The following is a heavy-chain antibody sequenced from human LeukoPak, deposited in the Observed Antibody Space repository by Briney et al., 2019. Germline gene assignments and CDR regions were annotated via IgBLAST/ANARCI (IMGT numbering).Heavy chain of an antibody. D-gene: IGHD5-12*01. J-gene: IGHJ4*02. CDR2: IIPIFGTA. CDR1: GGTFSSYA. CDR3: ARANLAVATMVEYYFDY. Sequence: SVKVSCKASGGTFSSYAISGVRQAPGQGLEWMGGIIPIFGTANYAQKFQGRVTITADESTSTAYIELSSLRSEDTAVYYCARANLAVATMVEYYFDYWGQGTLVTVSS. V-gene: IGHV1-69*13.